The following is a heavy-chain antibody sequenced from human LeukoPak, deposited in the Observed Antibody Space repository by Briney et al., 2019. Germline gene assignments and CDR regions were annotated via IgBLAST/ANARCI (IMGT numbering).Heavy chain of an antibody. Sequence: SAKVSCKASGGTFSSYAISWVRQAPGQGLEWMGGIIPIFGTANYAQKFQGRVTITTDESTSTAYMELSSLRSEDTAVYYCARSIMITFGGVYCFDYWGQGTLVTVSS. J-gene: IGHJ4*02. V-gene: IGHV1-69*05. D-gene: IGHD3-16*01. CDR2: IIPIFGTA. CDR1: GGTFSSYA. CDR3: ARSIMITFGGVYCFDY.